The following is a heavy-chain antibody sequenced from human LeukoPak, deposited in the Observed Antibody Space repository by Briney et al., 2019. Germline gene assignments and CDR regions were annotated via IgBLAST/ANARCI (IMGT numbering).Heavy chain of an antibody. J-gene: IGHJ4*02. V-gene: IGHV3-23*01. CDR2: ISAAGGIT. D-gene: IGHD3-22*01. Sequence: GGSLRLSSAASGFTFSGDAMSWVPHAPRKGLEWVSTISAAGGITYYADSARGRFTISRDNSKNPLSLQMTSLRGEDTAVYYCARDSSGPLYWGQGTLVTVSS. CDR1: GFTFSGDA. CDR3: ARDSSGPLY.